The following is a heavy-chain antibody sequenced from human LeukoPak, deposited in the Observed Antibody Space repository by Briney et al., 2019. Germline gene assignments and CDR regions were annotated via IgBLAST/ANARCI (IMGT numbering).Heavy chain of an antibody. D-gene: IGHD3-10*01. CDR1: GYSISSGYY. J-gene: IGHJ5*02. CDR3: ARLTPGKNWFDP. Sequence: ESSETLPLTCTVSGYSISSGYYWGWIRQPPGKGLEWIGSMYHSGITYYNPSLKSRVTISVDTSKNQFSLKLNSVTAADTAVYYCARLTPGKNWFDPWGQGTLVTVSS. V-gene: IGHV4-38-2*02. CDR2: MYHSGIT.